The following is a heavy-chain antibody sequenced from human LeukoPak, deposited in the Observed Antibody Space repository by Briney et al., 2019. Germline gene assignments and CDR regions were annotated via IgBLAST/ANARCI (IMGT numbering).Heavy chain of an antibody. CDR3: ARTVGGTIAAAGRYEY. D-gene: IGHD6-13*01. V-gene: IGHV4-39*01. CDR1: GGSISSSSYY. J-gene: IGHJ4*02. Sequence: SETLSLTCSVSGGSISSSSYYWGWLRQPPGKGLEWIGSMDYSGATYYNPSLKSRVTISVDTSKNQFSLKLSSVTAADTAVYYCARTVGGTIAAAGRYEYWGRGTLVTVS. CDR2: MDYSGAT.